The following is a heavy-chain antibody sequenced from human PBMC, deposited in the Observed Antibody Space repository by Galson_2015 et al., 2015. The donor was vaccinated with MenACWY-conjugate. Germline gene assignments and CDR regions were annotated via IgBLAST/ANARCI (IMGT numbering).Heavy chain of an antibody. CDR1: GYNFITYW. CDR2: ISRIDSKT. CDR3: ARHPPGGRGMDV. Sequence: QSGAEVKKPGESLKISCKASGYNFITYWIGWVRQVPGKGLEWVGLISRIDSKTRYSPAFEGRVTISADNSITTAYLQWNSLQASDTAMYYCARHPPGGRGMDVWGQGTTVTVSS. D-gene: IGHD1-26*01. J-gene: IGHJ6*02. V-gene: IGHV5-51*01.